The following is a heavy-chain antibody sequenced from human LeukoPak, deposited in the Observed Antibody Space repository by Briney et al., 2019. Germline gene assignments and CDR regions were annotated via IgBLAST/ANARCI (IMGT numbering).Heavy chain of an antibody. J-gene: IGHJ6*03. CDR2: INPNSGGT. Sequence: GASVKVSCKASGYTFTGYYMHWVRQAPGQGLEWMGWINPNSGGTNYAQKFQGRVTMTRDTSISTAYMELSRLRSDDTAVYYCARTGTTLSYYYYMDVWGKGTTVTVSS. CDR3: ARTGTTLSYYYYMDV. V-gene: IGHV1-2*02. D-gene: IGHD1-7*01. CDR1: GYTFTGYY.